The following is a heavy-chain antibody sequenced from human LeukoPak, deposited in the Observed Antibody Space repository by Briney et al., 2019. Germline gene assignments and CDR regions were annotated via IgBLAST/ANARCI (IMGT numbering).Heavy chain of an antibody. D-gene: IGHD5-24*01. J-gene: IGHJ4*02. Sequence: SETLSLTCTVSGGSIISYYWSWIRQPPGKGLEWIGYIYYSGSTNYNPSLKSRVTISVDTSKNQFSLKLSSVTAADTAVYYCARFSPLGDGYLFDCWGQGTMAAVSS. CDR1: GGSIISYY. CDR2: IYYSGST. V-gene: IGHV4-59*01. CDR3: ARFSPLGDGYLFDC.